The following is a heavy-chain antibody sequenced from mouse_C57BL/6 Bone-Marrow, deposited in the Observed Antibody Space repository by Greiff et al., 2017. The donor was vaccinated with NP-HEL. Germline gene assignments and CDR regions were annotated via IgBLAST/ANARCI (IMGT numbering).Heavy chain of an antibody. Sequence: QVQLKQSGPELVKPGASVKLSCKASGYTFTSYDRNGGKQRPGQGLEWIGWIYPRDGSTKYNEKFKGKATLTVDTSSSTAYMELHSLTSEDSAVYCCARFYDGYLDYWGQGTTLTVSS. J-gene: IGHJ2*01. V-gene: IGHV1-85*01. CDR1: GYTFTSYD. CDR2: IYPRDGST. CDR3: ARFYDGYLDY. D-gene: IGHD2-3*01.